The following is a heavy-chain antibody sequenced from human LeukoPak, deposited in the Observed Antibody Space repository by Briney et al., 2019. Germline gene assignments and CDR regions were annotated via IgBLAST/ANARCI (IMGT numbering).Heavy chain of an antibody. Sequence: PGGSQRLSCAASGFIVSYNYMTWVRQAPGKGLEWISVIYIDGTTYYADSVKGRFTISRDQANNTLYLQMNTLRDEDTAVYYCARGPRYSFYWGQGTLVSVSS. CDR1: GFIVSYNY. CDR2: IYIDGTT. D-gene: IGHD6-13*01. V-gene: IGHV3-53*01. CDR3: ARGPRYSFY. J-gene: IGHJ4*02.